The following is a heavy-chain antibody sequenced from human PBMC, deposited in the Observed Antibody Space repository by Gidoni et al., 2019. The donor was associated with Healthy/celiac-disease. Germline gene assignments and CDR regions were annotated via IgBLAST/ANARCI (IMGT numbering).Heavy chain of an antibody. V-gene: IGHV4-34*01. CDR2: INHSGST. Sequence: QLPQCGAGQLMPSETLSLPCAVYGGSFSGYYWSWIRQPPAKVLEWIGEINHSGSTNNNPSLKSRVPITVDTSKNQFSLKLSSVTAADTAVYYCARWTSRYYFDYWGQGTLVTVSS. CDR3: ARWTSRYYFDY. J-gene: IGHJ4*02. CDR1: GGSFSGYY.